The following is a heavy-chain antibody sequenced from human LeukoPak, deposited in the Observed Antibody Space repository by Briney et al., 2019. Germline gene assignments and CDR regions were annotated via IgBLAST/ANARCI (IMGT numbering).Heavy chain of an antibody. V-gene: IGHV1-8*01. D-gene: IGHD1-26*01. Sequence: ASVKVSCKASGYTFTSYDINWVRQATGQGLEWMGWMNPNSGNTGYAQKFQGRVTMTRNTSVSTAYMELSSLRSEDTAVYYCARVNRWELLPIGYWGQGTLVTVSS. CDR2: MNPNSGNT. CDR1: GYTFTSYD. CDR3: ARVNRWELLPIGY. J-gene: IGHJ4*02.